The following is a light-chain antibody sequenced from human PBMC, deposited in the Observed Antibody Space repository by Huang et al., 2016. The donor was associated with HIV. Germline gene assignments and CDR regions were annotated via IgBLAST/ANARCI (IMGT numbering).Light chain of an antibody. V-gene: IGKV3-15*01. CDR3: QQYNNWPPLLT. CDR2: GAS. CDR1: QSINNN. J-gene: IGKJ4*01. Sequence: EIVLTQSPATLSLSPGERAALSCRATQSINNNLALYQQKHGQSPRLLIYGASTRATGIPARFRGSGSGTEFTLTISSLQSEDFAVYYCQQYNNWPPLLTFGGGTKVEIK.